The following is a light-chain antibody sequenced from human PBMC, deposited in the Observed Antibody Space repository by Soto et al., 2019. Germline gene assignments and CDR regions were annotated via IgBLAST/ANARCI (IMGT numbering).Light chain of an antibody. CDR2: GAS. Sequence: ETLMTQSPAGLSVSPGERATRCCRASQSVSDYLAWYQQRPGQAPRLLIFGASTRATGFPARFSGSGSGTEFTLTISSLQSEDFAVYYCQQYKDWPHTFGQGTKVDI. CDR1: QSVSDY. CDR3: QQYKDWPHT. J-gene: IGKJ1*01. V-gene: IGKV3-15*01.